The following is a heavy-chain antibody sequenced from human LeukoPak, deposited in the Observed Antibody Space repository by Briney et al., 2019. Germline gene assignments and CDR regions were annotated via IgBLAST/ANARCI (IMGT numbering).Heavy chain of an antibody. Sequence: SQTLSLTCTVSGGSISSGDYYWSWIRQPPGKGLEWSGYIYYSGSTYYNPSLKSRVTISVDTSKNQFSLKLSSVTAADTAVYYCAREPDFWSGYWQNWFDPWGQGTLVTVSS. CDR2: IYYSGST. J-gene: IGHJ5*02. D-gene: IGHD3-3*01. CDR1: GGSISSGDYY. CDR3: AREPDFWSGYWQNWFDP. V-gene: IGHV4-30-4*08.